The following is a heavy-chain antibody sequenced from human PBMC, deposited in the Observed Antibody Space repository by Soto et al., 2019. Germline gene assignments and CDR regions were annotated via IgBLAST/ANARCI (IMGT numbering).Heavy chain of an antibody. CDR1: GVTFSSYG. CDR2: ISYDGSNK. V-gene: IGHV3-30*18. J-gene: IGHJ3*02. CDR3: GKNIGRGCDWLRVGDASDI. Sequence: GGSLRLSCAASGVTFSSYGMHWVRQAPGKGLEWVAVISYDGSNKYYADSVKGRLTISRDNSKNTLYLQMNSLRGEDTAVYYCGKNIGRGCDWLRVGDASDIWGQGTMFTVS. D-gene: IGHD5-12*01.